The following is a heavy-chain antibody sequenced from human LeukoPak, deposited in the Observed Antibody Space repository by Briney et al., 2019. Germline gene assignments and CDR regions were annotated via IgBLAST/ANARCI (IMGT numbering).Heavy chain of an antibody. Sequence: ASVKVSCKASGCTFTSYDINWVRQATGQGLEWMGWMKPNSGNKGYAQKFQGRDTMTRNSCISTAYMVLKSLRSEDPAVDYCSRVRIVVVVSSTDWFDAWGQGTMVTVSS. CDR2: MKPNSGNK. J-gene: IGHJ5*02. CDR3: SRVRIVVVVSSTDWFDA. CDR1: GCTFTSYD. D-gene: IGHD2-15*01. V-gene: IGHV1-8*01.